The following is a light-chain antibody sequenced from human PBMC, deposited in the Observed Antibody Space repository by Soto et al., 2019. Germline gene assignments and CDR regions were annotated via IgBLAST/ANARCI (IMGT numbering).Light chain of an antibody. Sequence: EIVLTQSPATLSVSPGERATLSCRASQSINSNLAWYQQKPGQAPRLLIFDASTRATGITARFSGSGSGTEFTLTINSLQSEDSAVYYCQQYHDWPGTFGQGTKVDI. V-gene: IGKV3-15*01. CDR2: DAS. J-gene: IGKJ1*01. CDR3: QQYHDWPGT. CDR1: QSINSN.